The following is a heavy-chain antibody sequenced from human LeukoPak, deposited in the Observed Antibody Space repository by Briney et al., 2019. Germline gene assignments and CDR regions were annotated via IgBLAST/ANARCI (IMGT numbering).Heavy chain of an antibody. CDR2: FSGTGSFT. CDR3: AKSSDYQVLSYFDY. J-gene: IGHJ4*02. CDR1: GFTFSSYA. D-gene: IGHD2-2*01. Sequence: TGGSLRLSCVASGFTFSSYAMSWVRQAPGKGLEWVSGFSGTGSFTYYADSVKGRFTISRDNSKNTLYLQMNSLRAEDTAVYYCAKSSDYQVLSYFDYWGQGTLVTASS. V-gene: IGHV3-23*01.